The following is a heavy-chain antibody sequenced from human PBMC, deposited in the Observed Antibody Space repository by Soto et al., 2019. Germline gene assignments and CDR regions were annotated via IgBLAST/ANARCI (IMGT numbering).Heavy chain of an antibody. CDR3: ARGSFGTH. Sequence: QVQLQESGPGLVKPSETLSLTCTVSGGSISSYYWSWIRQPPGKGLEWIGYIYYSGSTNYNPSLKSRVTISVDTAKNQFALKLSSVTAADTAVYYCARGSFGTHWGQGTLVNVSS. J-gene: IGHJ4*02. CDR1: GGSISSYY. CDR2: IYYSGST. V-gene: IGHV4-59*01. D-gene: IGHD3-16*01.